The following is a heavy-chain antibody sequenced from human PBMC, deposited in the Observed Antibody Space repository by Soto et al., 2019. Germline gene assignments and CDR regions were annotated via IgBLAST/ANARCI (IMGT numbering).Heavy chain of an antibody. CDR3: GRGWLKSCFDP. CDR2: IYYNSKWYH. V-gene: IGHV6-1*01. J-gene: IGHJ5*02. D-gene: IGHD3-22*01. Sequence: PSQTLSLTCAISGDSVSNGAWNWIRQSPSRGLEWLGRIYYNSKWYHDYAESVRSRLIITPDTSKNQFSLQLSSVTAEDTAVYYSGRGWLKSCFDPWGQGTRVTVSS. CDR1: GDSVSNGA.